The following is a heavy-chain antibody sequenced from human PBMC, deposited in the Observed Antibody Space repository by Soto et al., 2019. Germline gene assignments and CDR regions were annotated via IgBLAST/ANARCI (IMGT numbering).Heavy chain of an antibody. D-gene: IGHD3-22*01. CDR2: MNPNSGNT. CDR3: ARASERYYYDSSGYTPDY. Sequence: GASVKVSCKASGYTFTSYDINWVRQATGQGLEWMGWMNPNSGNTGYAQKFQGRVTMTRNTSISTAYMELSSLRSEDTAVYYCARASERYYYDSSGYTPDYWGQGTLVTVSS. V-gene: IGHV1-8*01. CDR1: GYTFTSYD. J-gene: IGHJ4*02.